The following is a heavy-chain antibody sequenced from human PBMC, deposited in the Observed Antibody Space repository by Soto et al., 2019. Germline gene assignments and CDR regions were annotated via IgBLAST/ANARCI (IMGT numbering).Heavy chain of an antibody. D-gene: IGHD4-17*01. V-gene: IGHV3-23*01. J-gene: IGHJ4*02. Sequence: HPGGSLRLPCAASGFTFSNYAMSWVRQAPGKGLEWVSTISGSGDSPYYADSVKGRFTISRDNSKNTLYLQMNSLRAEDTAVYYCAKDLPYYGDPLFSLYFDYWGQGTLVTVSS. CDR2: ISGSGDSP. CDR3: AKDLPYYGDPLFSLYFDY. CDR1: GFTFSNYA.